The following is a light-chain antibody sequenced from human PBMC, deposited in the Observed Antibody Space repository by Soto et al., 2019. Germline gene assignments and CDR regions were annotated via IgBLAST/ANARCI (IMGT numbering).Light chain of an antibody. V-gene: IGKV1-27*01. CDR2: AAS. CDR1: QGITNY. J-gene: IGKJ1*01. Sequence: DIQMTQSPSTLSASVGDRVTITCRASQGITNYLAWYQQKPGKVPRLLIYAASTLQSGVPSRFSGSGSGTDFTLTISSLQPEDVATYYCQKYNSAPWTFGQGIKVEIK. CDR3: QKYNSAPWT.